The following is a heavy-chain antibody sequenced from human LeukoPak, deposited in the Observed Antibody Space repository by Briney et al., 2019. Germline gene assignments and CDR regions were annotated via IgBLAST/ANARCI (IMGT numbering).Heavy chain of an antibody. V-gene: IGHV3-21*01. D-gene: IGHD3-10*01. CDR3: AREGLGVIIHYYYMDV. CDR2: ISSSSSYI. J-gene: IGHJ6*03. CDR1: GFTFSSYS. Sequence: PGGSLRLSCAASGFTFSSYSMNWVRQAPGKGLEWVSSISSSSSYIYYADSVKGRFTISRDNAKNSLYLQMNSLRAEDTAVYYCAREGLGVIIHYYYMDVWGKGTTVTVSS.